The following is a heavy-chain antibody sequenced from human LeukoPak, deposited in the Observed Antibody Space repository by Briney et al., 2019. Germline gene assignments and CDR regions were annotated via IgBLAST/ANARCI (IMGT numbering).Heavy chain of an antibody. CDR1: GYTFTSFD. J-gene: IGHJ4*02. Sequence: ASVKVSCKASGYTFTSFDINWVRQATGQGLEWMGWMNPNSGNTGYAQKFQGRVTMTRNISISTACMELSSLRSEDTAVYYCARGLGRTVMVTRGGVRFDYWGQGTLVTVSS. CDR3: ARGLGRTVMVTRGGVRFDY. V-gene: IGHV1-8*01. D-gene: IGHD5-18*01. CDR2: MNPNSGNT.